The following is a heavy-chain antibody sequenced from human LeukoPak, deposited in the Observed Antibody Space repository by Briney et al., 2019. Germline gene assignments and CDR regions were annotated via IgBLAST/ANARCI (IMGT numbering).Heavy chain of an antibody. CDR2: INPNSGGT. J-gene: IGHJ4*02. Sequence: GASVKVSCKASGYTFTGYYMHWVRQAPGQGLEWMGRINPNSGGTNYAQKFQGRVTMTRDTSISTAYMELRRLKSDDTAMYYCARVVGFGDYPFDYWGQGTLVTVSS. CDR1: GYTFTGYY. D-gene: IGHD4-17*01. CDR3: ARVVGFGDYPFDY. V-gene: IGHV1-2*06.